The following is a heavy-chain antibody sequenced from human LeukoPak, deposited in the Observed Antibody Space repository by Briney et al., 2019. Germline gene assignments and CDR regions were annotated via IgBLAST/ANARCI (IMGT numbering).Heavy chain of an antibody. CDR1: GFTFSSYA. CDR3: ARVAVIAAAASVDFDY. V-gene: IGHV3-30-3*01. CDR2: ISYDGSNK. J-gene: IGHJ4*02. D-gene: IGHD6-13*01. Sequence: GGSLRLSYAASGFTFSSYAMHWVRQAPGKGLEWVAVISYDGSNKYYADSVKGRFTISRDNSKNTLYLQMNSMRAEDTAVYYCARVAVIAAAASVDFDYWGQGNLVTVSS.